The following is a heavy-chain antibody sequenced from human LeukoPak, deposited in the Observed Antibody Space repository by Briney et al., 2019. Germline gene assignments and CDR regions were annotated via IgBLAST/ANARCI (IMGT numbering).Heavy chain of an antibody. CDR3: ARVGPAGNEYGSGNYYY. J-gene: IGHJ4*02. D-gene: IGHD3-10*01. CDR1: GFIFSDYS. Sequence: GGSLRLSCAASGFIFSDYSMNWVRQAPGKGPEWVSSINTGSTYIKYADSVEGRFTISRDDAKNLLYLQMNSLRGEDTAVYYCARVGPAGNEYGSGNYYYWGQGTLVTASS. CDR2: INTGSTYI. V-gene: IGHV3-21*01.